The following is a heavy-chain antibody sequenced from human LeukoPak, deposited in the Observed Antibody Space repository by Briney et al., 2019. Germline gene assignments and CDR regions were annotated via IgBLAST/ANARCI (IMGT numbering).Heavy chain of an antibody. J-gene: IGHJ6*03. CDR3: ARCLWVRGVIEGPMAGYYYYYMDV. V-gene: IGHV1-69*05. CDR2: IIPIFGTA. CDR1: GGTSSSYA. Sequence: ASVKVSCKASGGTSSSYAISWVRQAPGQGLEWMGGIIPIFGTANYAQKFQGRGTITTDESTSTAYMELSSLRYEDTAVYYCARCLWVRGVIEGPMAGYYYYYMDVWGKGTTVTVSS. D-gene: IGHD3-10*01.